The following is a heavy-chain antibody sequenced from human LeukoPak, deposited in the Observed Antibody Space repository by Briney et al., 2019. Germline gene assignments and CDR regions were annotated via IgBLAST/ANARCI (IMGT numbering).Heavy chain of an antibody. J-gene: IGHJ3*02. CDR3: ARVGTGYCSSTSCWIDAFDI. CDR2: IKEDESEK. V-gene: IGHV3-7*03. D-gene: IGHD2-2*01. CDR1: GLTLSRSW. Sequence: GGSLRLSCAGSGLTLSRSWMSWVRQAPGKGLQWVADIKEDESEKDYVDSVKGRFTISRDNAKNSLYLQMNSLRAEDTAVYYCARVGTGYCSSTSCWIDAFDIWGQGTMVTVSS.